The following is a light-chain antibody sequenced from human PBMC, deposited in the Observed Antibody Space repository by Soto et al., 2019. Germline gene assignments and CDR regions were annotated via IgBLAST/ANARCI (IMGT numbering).Light chain of an antibody. Sequence: EIVLTQSPATLSLSPGERATLSCRASQSVSSYLVWYQQKPGQAPRLLLYDVSNRATGIPPRFSGSGSGTDFTLTISSLEPEDFAVYYCQQRYNWPPITFCQGTRLESK. V-gene: IGKV3-11*01. CDR1: QSVSSY. CDR3: QQRYNWPPIT. J-gene: IGKJ5*01. CDR2: DVS.